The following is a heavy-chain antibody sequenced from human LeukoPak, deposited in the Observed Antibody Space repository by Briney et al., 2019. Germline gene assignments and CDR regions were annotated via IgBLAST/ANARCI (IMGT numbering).Heavy chain of an antibody. CDR1: GGSIDSYY. J-gene: IGHJ4*02. CDR2: IFYSAST. CDR3: ARGRTSGEYPHFDS. D-gene: IGHD3-3*01. Sequence: PSETLSLTCIVSGGSIDSYYWTWLRQPPGRGLEWIAYIFYSASTNYNPSLKSRATITVDTSKNQFSLNLRSVTAADMAVYYCARGRTSGEYPHFDSWGQGIQVTVSS. V-gene: IGHV4-59*01.